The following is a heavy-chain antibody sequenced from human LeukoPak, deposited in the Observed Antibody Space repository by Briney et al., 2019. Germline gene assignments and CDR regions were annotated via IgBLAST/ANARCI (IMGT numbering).Heavy chain of an antibody. CDR2: IYYSGST. CDR1: GGSLSSSSYY. CDR3: ARTGSSDAFDI. J-gene: IGHJ3*02. Sequence: SETLSLTCAVSGGSLSSSSYYWGWIRQPPGKGLEWIGSIYYSGSTYYNPSLKSRVTISVDTSKNQFSLKLSSVTAADTAVYYCARTGSSDAFDIWGQGTMVTVSS. V-gene: IGHV4-39*07. D-gene: IGHD3-10*01.